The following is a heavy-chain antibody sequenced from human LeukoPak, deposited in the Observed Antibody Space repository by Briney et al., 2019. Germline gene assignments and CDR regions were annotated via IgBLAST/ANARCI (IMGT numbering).Heavy chain of an antibody. CDR1: GFTFSSYA. CDR3: ARASFAYYYYYGMDV. CDR2: TSYDGSNK. Sequence: GGSLRLSCAASGFTFSSYAMHWVRQAPGKGLEWVAVTSYDGSNKYYADSVKGRFTISRDNSKNTLYLQMNSLRAEDTAVYYCARASFAYYYYYGMDVWGQGTTVTVSS. V-gene: IGHV3-30-3*01. J-gene: IGHJ6*02.